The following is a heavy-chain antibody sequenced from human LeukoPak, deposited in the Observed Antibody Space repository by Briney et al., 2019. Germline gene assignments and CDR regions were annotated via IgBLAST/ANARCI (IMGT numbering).Heavy chain of an antibody. Sequence: PGGSLRLSCAASGFTFSSYEMNWVRQAPGKGLEWVSYISSSGSTIYYADSVQGRFAISRDNAKNSLYLQMNSLRAEDTAVYYCARLPDSSTDYWGQGNLVTVSS. CDR3: ARLPDSSTDY. CDR2: ISSSGSTI. J-gene: IGHJ4*02. V-gene: IGHV3-48*03. CDR1: GFTFSSYE. D-gene: IGHD6-19*01.